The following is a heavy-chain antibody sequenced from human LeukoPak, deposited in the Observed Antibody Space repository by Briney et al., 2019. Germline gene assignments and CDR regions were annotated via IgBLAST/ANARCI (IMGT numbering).Heavy chain of an antibody. CDR2: IYYSGLT. CDR3: AKSGPAAGRPDAFDI. D-gene: IGHD2-2*01. J-gene: IGHJ3*02. V-gene: IGHV4-39*07. Sequence: SQTLSPTCTLSARSVTTSSFYWAWIRQPPWKGLECIGTIYYSGLTYSHSSLKSRVPISVAPSHTQFSLKLNSVTAADTAVYFCAKSGPAAGRPDAFDIWGQGTMVTVSS. CDR1: ARSVTTSSFY.